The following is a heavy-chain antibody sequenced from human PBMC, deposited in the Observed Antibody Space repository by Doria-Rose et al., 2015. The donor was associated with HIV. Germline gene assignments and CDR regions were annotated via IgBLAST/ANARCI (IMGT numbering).Heavy chain of an antibody. V-gene: IGHV1-69*04. D-gene: IGHD3-22*01. CDR2: IIPILDIA. CDR3: ARDSSGYYQPNYFDY. CDR1: GGTFSNYA. Sequence: CKTSGGTFSNYAIAWVRQAPGQGPEWMGRIIPILDIANYAQRFQGRVTITADTSTTTVYMELRSLRPDDTAVYYCARDSSGYYQPNYFDYWGQGTLVTVSS. J-gene: IGHJ4*02.